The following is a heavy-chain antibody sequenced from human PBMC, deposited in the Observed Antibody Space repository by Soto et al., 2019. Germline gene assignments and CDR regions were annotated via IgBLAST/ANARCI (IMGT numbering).Heavy chain of an antibody. CDR2: ISSSSSYI. CDR1: GFTFSSYS. V-gene: IGHV3-21*01. Sequence: PGGSLSLSCAASGFTFSSYSMNWVRQAPGKGLEWVSSISSSSSYIYYADSVKGRFTISRDNAKNSLYLQMNSLRAEDTAVYYCAVYYYDSSGYPQDPEPDDAFDIWGQGTMVTVSS. J-gene: IGHJ3*02. CDR3: AVYYYDSSGYPQDPEPDDAFDI. D-gene: IGHD3-22*01.